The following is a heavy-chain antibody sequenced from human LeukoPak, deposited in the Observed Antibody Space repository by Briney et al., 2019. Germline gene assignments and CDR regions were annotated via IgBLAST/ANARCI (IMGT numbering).Heavy chain of an antibody. CDR3: ARSPQRMYYMDV. Sequence: GGSLRLSCAASGFTLGRYWMSWVRQAPGKGLEWVANIKQDGSEKYYVDSVKGRFTISRDNAKNSLYLQMNSLRAEDTAVYYCARSPQRMYYMDVWGKGTTVTVSS. CDR1: GFTLGRYW. CDR2: IKQDGSEK. V-gene: IGHV3-7*01. D-gene: IGHD2-15*01. J-gene: IGHJ6*03.